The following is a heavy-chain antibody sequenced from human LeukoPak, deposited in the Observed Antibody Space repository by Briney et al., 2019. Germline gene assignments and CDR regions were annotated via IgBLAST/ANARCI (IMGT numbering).Heavy chain of an antibody. D-gene: IGHD3-3*01. CDR3: SRDGRYDCHYCEY. Sequence: GASVNVSCKASGYTFTKFGFSWVRQAPGQGLEWMGWISARNGNTNYAQRVQGRVTMTTDTSTSTASMVLGSLRSDDSAVYFCSRDGRYDCHYCEYWGQGTLVTVSS. CDR1: GYTFTKFG. CDR2: ISARNGNT. J-gene: IGHJ4*02. V-gene: IGHV1-18*04.